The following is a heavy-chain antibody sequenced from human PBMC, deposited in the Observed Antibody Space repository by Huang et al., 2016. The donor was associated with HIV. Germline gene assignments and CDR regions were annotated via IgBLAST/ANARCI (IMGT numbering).Heavy chain of an antibody. V-gene: IGHV4-39*02. CDR2: IYYSGGT. D-gene: IGHD3-10*01. J-gene: IGHJ4*02. CDR3: ARLPGSITMIRGVITDPY. CDR1: GGSSRSDNYY. Sequence: QLQLQESGPGLVKPSETLSLTCTVSGGSSRSDNYYWGWIRQPPGKGLEWIGSIYYSGGTYYTPSLKRRVTITVDTSKNHFSLRMRSVTAADTAVYYCARLPGSITMIRGVITDPYWGQGTLVTVSS.